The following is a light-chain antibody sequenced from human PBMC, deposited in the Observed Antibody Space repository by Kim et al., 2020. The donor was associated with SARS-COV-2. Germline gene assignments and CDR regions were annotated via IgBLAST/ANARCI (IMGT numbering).Light chain of an antibody. CDR3: CSYAGSSTWV. CDR1: SGDVGSYNL. Sequence: QSALTQPASVSGSPGQSITISCTGTSGDVGSYNLVSWYQQHPGKAPKLMIYEVSKRPSWVSNRFSGSKSGNTASLTISGLQAEDEADYYCCSYAGSSTWVFGGGTKLTVL. CDR2: EVS. V-gene: IGLV2-23*02. J-gene: IGLJ3*02.